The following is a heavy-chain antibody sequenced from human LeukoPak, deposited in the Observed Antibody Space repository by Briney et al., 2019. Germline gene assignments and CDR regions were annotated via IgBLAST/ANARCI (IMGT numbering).Heavy chain of an antibody. Sequence: GGSLRPSCAASGFTFSSYSMNWVRQAPGKGLEWVSSISSSSSYIYYADSVKGRFTISRDNAKNSLYLQMNSLRAEDTAVYYCARDFPSRYGSGSYYSFDCWGQGTLVTVSS. D-gene: IGHD3-10*01. CDR1: GFTFSSYS. CDR3: ARDFPSRYGSGSYYSFDC. J-gene: IGHJ4*02. CDR2: ISSSSSYI. V-gene: IGHV3-21*01.